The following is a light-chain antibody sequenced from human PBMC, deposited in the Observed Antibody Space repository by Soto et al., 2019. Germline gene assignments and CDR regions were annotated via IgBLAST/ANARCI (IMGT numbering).Light chain of an antibody. CDR1: QSVGSY. CDR2: DVF. J-gene: IGKJ1*01. V-gene: IGKV3-11*01. CDR3: QQRSNWPPSWT. Sequence: EIVLTQSPATLSLSPGERATLSCRASQSVGSYLAWYQQKPGQAPRLLIYDVFNRATGIPGRFSGSGSGTDFTLTISSLEPDDFAVYYCQQRSNWPPSWTFGQGTKVEIK.